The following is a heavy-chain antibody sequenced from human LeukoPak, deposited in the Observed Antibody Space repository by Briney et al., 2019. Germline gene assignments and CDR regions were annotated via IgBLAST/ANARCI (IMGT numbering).Heavy chain of an antibody. V-gene: IGHV3-48*01. CDR2: ISSGSNTI. CDR3: ARAGLMVRGVYNWFDP. Sequence: GGSLRLSCAASGFPFSTYWMSWVRQAPGKGLEWISYISSGSNTIYYADSVKGRFTISRDNAKSSLYLQMNSLRAEDTAVYYCARAGLMVRGVYNWFDPWGQGTLVTVSS. D-gene: IGHD3-10*01. CDR1: GFPFSTYW. J-gene: IGHJ5*02.